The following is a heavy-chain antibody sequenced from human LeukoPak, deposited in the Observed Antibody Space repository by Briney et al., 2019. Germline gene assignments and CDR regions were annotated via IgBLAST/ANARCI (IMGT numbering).Heavy chain of an antibody. CDR3: ARDIGSSAGFDY. V-gene: IGHV3-66*01. CDR2: LYSDGTT. Sequence: PGGSLRLSCAASGFTVSSNYMSWVRQAPGKGLEWVSVLYSDGTTYYADSVKGRFSISRDNSKNTVYLQMNRLRAEDTAVFYCARDIGSSAGFDYWGQGTLVTVFS. D-gene: IGHD6-13*01. J-gene: IGHJ4*02. CDR1: GFTVSSNY.